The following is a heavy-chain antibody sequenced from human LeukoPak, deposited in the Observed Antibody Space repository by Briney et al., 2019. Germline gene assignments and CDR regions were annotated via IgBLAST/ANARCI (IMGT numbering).Heavy chain of an antibody. V-gene: IGHV3-9*01. CDR1: GLTFNDYA. D-gene: IGHD3-22*01. J-gene: IGHJ4*02. Sequence: GGSLRLSCAASGLTFNDYAMHWVRQAPGRGLEWGSSTSWNSRRIGYGDSVKGRFTISRDNAKNSLYLLMTSLRAEDTALYYCAKDGVYDSSGYYSGGPSNFFEQWGQGIVVAVSS. CDR2: TSWNSRRI. CDR3: AKDGVYDSSGYYSGGPSNFFEQ.